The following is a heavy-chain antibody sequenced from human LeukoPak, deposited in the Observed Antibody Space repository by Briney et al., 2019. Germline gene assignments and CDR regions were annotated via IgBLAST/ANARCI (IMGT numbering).Heavy chain of an antibody. J-gene: IGHJ4*02. CDR3: ARQVVPGYYDY. D-gene: IGHD3-22*01. Sequence: SETLSLTCTVSGGSFTSSGYFWVWIRQPPGKGLEWVGTVSYSGSTYYNPSPKSRVTTSADTPKRQFSLRLSSVTAADTAVYYCARQVVPGYYDYWGQGVLVTVSS. CDR1: GGSFTSSGYF. CDR2: VSYSGST. V-gene: IGHV4-39*01.